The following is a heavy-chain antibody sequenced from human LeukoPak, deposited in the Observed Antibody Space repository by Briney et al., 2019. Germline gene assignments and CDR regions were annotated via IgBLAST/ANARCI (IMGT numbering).Heavy chain of an antibody. D-gene: IGHD5-24*01. CDR1: GGSISSYY. J-gene: IGHJ4*02. CDR3: ARTRRDGYNYGFDY. V-gene: IGHV4-59*01. Sequence: SETLSLTCTVSGGSISSYYWSWIRQPPGKGLEWIGYIYYSGSTNYNPSLKSRVTISVDTSKNQFSLKLSSVTAADTAVYYCARTRRDGYNYGFDYWGQGTLVTVSS. CDR2: IYYSGST.